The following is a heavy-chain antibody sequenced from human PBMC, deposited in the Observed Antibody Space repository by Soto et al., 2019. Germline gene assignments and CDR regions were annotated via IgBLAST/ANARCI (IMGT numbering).Heavy chain of an antibody. CDR2: VSGTGTRT. CDR1: GFTFSSYT. CDR3: AKDPNTDRLGGFEF. Sequence: GGSLRLSCAASGFTFSSYTMSWVRQAPGKGLEWVSGVSGTGTRTYYADSVKGRFTISRDNSESTLSLQMNSLKDEDTAVYYCAKDPNTDRLGGFEFGGQGTMVTVSS. D-gene: IGHD2-15*01. J-gene: IGHJ3*01. V-gene: IGHV3-23*01.